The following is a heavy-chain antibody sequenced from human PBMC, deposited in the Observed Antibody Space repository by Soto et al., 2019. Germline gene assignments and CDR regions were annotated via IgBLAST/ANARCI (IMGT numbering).Heavy chain of an antibody. D-gene: IGHD3-10*01. CDR3: ARLASTRGDSFDI. V-gene: IGHV4-30-4*01. CDR1: GGSIGSGDHY. CDR2: IYYTGST. J-gene: IGHJ3*02. Sequence: SETLPLTCTVSGGSIGSGDHYGSWIRQPPGRGLEWIAYIYYTGSTYYNPSLNSRLIISLDTSKNQFSLRLSSVTAADTAVYFCARLASTRGDSFDIWGQGTMVTVSS.